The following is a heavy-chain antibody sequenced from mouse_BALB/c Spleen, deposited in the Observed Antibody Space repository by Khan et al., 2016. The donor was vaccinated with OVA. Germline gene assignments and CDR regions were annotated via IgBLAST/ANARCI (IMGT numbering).Heavy chain of an antibody. CDR1: GFSITSDYA. D-gene: IGHD2-10*02. CDR3: ARGYGGDFDY. J-gene: IGHJ2*01. V-gene: IGHV3-2*02. CDR2: ISYSGNT. Sequence: EVKLLESGPGLVKPSQSLSLTCTVTGFSITSDYAWNWIRQFPGNKLEWLGYISYSGNTNYNPSLKSRISVTRDTSKNQFFLQLNSVTTEDTATDYCARGYGGDFDYWGQGTPLTVSS.